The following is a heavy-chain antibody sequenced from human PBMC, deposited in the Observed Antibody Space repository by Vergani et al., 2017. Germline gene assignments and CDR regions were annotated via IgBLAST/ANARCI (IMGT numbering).Heavy chain of an antibody. D-gene: IGHD3-22*01. Sequence: EVQLVQSGAEVKQPGESLKISCQISGYSFTNYWIGWVRQMPGKGLEWMGIIHPADSDTRYRPSFQGHVTISVDKSISTAYLQRSSLRASDSAMYYCARLYGRDSSGSKYFDYWGQGTLVTVSS. CDR2: IHPADSDT. V-gene: IGHV5-51*01. CDR1: GYSFTNYW. J-gene: IGHJ4*02. CDR3: ARLYGRDSSGSKYFDY.